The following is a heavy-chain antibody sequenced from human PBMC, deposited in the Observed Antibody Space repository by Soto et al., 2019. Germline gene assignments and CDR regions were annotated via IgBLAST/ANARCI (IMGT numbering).Heavy chain of an antibody. J-gene: IGHJ5*02. CDR2: FYHSGST. CDR1: DFSISTDYY. CDR3: ARFPAS. Sequence: PSETLSLTCTVVDFSISTDYYWGWIRQPPGNGLEWIASFYHSGSTHYNPSLKSRVIIPGDTSKNQFSLKLTSVTAADTAVYFCARFPASWGQGILVTVSS. V-gene: IGHV4-38-2*02.